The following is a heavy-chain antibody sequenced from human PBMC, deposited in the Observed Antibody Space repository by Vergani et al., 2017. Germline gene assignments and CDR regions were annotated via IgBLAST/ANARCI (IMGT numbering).Heavy chain of an antibody. CDR1: GFTVSSNY. V-gene: IGHV3-53*02. CDR3: ARQYYYDSSGYYGGDAFDI. Sequence: EVQLVETGGGLIQPGGSLRLSCAASGFTVSSNYMSWVRQAPGKGLEWVSVIYGGGSTYYADSVKGRFTISRDNSKNTLYLQMNSLRAEDTAVYYCARQYYYDSSGYYGGDAFDIWGQGTMVTVSS. J-gene: IGHJ3*02. D-gene: IGHD3-22*01. CDR2: IYGGGST.